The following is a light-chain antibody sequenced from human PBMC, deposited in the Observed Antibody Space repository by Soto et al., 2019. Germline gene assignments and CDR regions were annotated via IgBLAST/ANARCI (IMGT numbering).Light chain of an antibody. CDR1: QFVSSR. J-gene: IGKJ1*01. CDR3: QEYIQWPPGM. Sequence: DIVVTQSPATLSASPGERVTLSCRASQFVSSRLAWFQQRPGQVPRLLIYDTSTRAPGISARFSGSGSGTEFTLTISSLQSEDCAVYYCQEYIQWPPGMFGPGTTVDIK. CDR2: DTS. V-gene: IGKV3-15*01.